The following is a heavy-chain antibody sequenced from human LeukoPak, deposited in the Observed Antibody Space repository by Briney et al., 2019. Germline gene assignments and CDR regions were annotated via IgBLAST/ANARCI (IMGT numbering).Heavy chain of an antibody. CDR1: GFTFSSYE. CDR3: AGGDDYGDPLDY. V-gene: IGHV3-20*04. D-gene: IGHD4-17*01. J-gene: IGHJ4*02. Sequence: GGSLRLSCAASGFTFSSYEMNWVGRAPGKGLNGVSGINWNGGSTGYADSVKGRFTISRDNAKNSLYLQMNSLRAEDTALYYCAGGDDYGDPLDYWGQGTLVTVSS. CDR2: INWNGGST.